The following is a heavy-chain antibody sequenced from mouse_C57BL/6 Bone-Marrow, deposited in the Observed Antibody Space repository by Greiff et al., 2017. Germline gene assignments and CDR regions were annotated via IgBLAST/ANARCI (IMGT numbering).Heavy chain of an antibody. V-gene: IGHV8-12*01. CDR3: ARGEASTVVANWYGEV. CDR1: GFSLSTSGMG. CDR2: IYWDDDK. J-gene: IGHJ1*03. D-gene: IGHD1-1*01. Sequence: QVTLKESGPGILQSSQTLSLTCSFSGFSLSTSGMGVSWIRQPSGKGLEWLAHIYWDDDKRYNPSLKSRLTISKDTSRNQVFLKITSVDTADTATYYCARGEASTVVANWYGEVWGTGTTVTASS.